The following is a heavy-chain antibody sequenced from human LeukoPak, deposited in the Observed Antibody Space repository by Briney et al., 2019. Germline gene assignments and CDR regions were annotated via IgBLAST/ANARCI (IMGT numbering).Heavy chain of an antibody. CDR1: GITFSNYW. V-gene: IGHV3-7*05. CDR2: INQDGVEK. J-gene: IGHJ4*01. D-gene: IGHD2-15*01. CDR3: ARALVGDGSSIY. Sequence: QPGGSLRLSCAASGITFSNYWMSWVRQAPGKGLEWVANINQDGVEKYYVDSVKGRFTISRDNAKNSLYLQMNSLRAEDTAVYFCARALVGDGSSIYWGHGTLVTVS.